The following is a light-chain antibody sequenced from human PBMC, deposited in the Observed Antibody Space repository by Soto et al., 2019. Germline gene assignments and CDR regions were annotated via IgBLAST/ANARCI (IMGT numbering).Light chain of an antibody. Sequence: EIVMTQSPATLSVSPGERATLSCRASQSVGNNLDWYRQKSGQAPRLLIYGASTRATGIPARFSGSGSGTEFNLTIDSLQSDDFAVYLCQQYRNWPLTFGGGTKVEIK. CDR2: GAS. CDR3: QQYRNWPLT. J-gene: IGKJ4*01. CDR1: QSVGNN. V-gene: IGKV3-15*01.